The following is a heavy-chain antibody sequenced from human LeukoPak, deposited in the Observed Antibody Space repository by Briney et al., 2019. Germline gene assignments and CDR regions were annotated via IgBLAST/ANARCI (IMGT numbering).Heavy chain of an antibody. J-gene: IGHJ3*02. Sequence: PGGSLRLSCAASGFTFSSYWMSWIRQPPGKGLEWIGEINHSGSTNYNPSLKSRVTISVDTSKNQFSLKLSSVTAADTAVYYCARRTTMIVVPHDAFDIWGQGTMVTVSS. CDR3: ARRTTMIVVPHDAFDI. D-gene: IGHD3-22*01. V-gene: IGHV4-34*01. CDR1: GFTFSSYW. CDR2: INHSGST.